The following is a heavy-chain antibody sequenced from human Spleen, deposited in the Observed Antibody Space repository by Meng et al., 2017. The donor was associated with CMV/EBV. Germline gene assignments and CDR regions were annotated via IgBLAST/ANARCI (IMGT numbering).Heavy chain of an antibody. CDR3: ARDRKHYGERGWFDP. V-gene: IGHV4-34*01. CDR1: GGSFSGYY. CDR2: INHSGST. J-gene: IGHJ5*02. D-gene: IGHD4-17*01. Sequence: QVPLQQGGAGLLKPSETLSLTCAVYGGSFSGYYWSWIRQPPGKGLEWIGEINHSGSTNYNPSLKSRVTISVDTSKNQFSLKLSSVTAADTAVYYCARDRKHYGERGWFDPWGQGTLVTVSS.